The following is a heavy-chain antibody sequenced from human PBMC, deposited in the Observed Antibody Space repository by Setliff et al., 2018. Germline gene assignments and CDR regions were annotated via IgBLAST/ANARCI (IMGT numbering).Heavy chain of an antibody. J-gene: IGHJ6*02. CDR2: ISAYNGNT. V-gene: IGHV1-18*01. CDR1: GYTFTSYG. CDR3: ARERPRGYSYGYDYYYYGMDV. Sequence: ASVKVSCKASGYTFTSYGISWVRQAPGQRLEWMGWISAYNGNTNYAQKLQGRVTMTTDTSTSTAYMELSSLRSEDTAVYYCARERPRGYSYGYDYYYYGMDVWGQGTTVTVSS. D-gene: IGHD5-18*01.